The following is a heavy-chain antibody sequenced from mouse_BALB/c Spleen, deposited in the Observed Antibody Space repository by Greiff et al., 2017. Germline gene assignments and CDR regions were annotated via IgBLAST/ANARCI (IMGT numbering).Heavy chain of an antibody. CDR1: GYSFTGYN. CDR2: IDPYYGGT. D-gene: IGHD1-1*01. J-gene: IGHJ3*01. Sequence: EVKLVESGPELEKPGASVKISCKASGYSFTGYNMNWVKQSNGKSLEWIGNIDPYYGGTSYNQKFKGKATLTVDKSSSTAYMQLKSLTSEDSAVYYCARRPYGSSHGGFAYWGQGTLVTVSA. V-gene: IGHV1-39*01. CDR3: ARRPYGSSHGGFAY.